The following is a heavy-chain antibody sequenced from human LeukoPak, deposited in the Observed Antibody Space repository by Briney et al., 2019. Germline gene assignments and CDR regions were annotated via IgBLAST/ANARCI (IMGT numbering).Heavy chain of an antibody. CDR2: IYPGDSDT. CDR1: GYSFNTYW. Sequence: GESLKISCRGSGYSFNTYWIGWVRQMPGKGLEWMGIIYPGDSDTRYSPSFQGQVTMSAHKSINTAYLQWSSLKASDTAMYYCARRQGCSSTSCPPDYWGQGTLVTVSS. CDR3: ARRQGCSSTSCPPDY. J-gene: IGHJ4*02. V-gene: IGHV5-51*01. D-gene: IGHD2-2*01.